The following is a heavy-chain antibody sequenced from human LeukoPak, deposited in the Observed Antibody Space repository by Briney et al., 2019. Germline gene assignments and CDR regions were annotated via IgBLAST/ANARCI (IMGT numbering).Heavy chain of an antibody. V-gene: IGHV3-53*01. Sequence: GGSLRLSCAASGFTVSSNYMSWVRQAPGKGLEWVSVIYSGGSTYYADSVKGRFTISRDNSKNTLYLQMNSLRAEDTAVYYCAKVLHSSGPVVGRWFDPWGQGTLVTVSS. CDR2: IYSGGST. CDR3: AKVLHSSGPVVGRWFDP. J-gene: IGHJ5*02. CDR1: GFTVSSNY. D-gene: IGHD6-19*01.